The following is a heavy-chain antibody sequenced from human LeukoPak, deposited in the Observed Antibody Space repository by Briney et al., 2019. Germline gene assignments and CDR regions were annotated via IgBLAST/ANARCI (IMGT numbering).Heavy chain of an antibody. CDR1: GFTFSSYS. Sequence: QTGGSLRLSCAASGFTFSSYSMNWVRQAPGKGLEWVSYISSSSSTIYYADSVKGRFTISRDNAKNSLYLQMNSLRAEDTAVHYCARGLILEWLPSYYFDYWGQGTLVTVSS. D-gene: IGHD2-15*01. CDR3: ARGLILEWLPSYYFDY. J-gene: IGHJ4*02. CDR2: ISSSSSTI. V-gene: IGHV3-48*01.